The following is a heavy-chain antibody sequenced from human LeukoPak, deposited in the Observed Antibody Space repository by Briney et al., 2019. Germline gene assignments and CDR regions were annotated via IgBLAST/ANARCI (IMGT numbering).Heavy chain of an antibody. V-gene: IGHV3-74*01. J-gene: IGHJ4*02. Sequence: PGGSLRLSCAASGFTFNSYWMHWVRQVPGKGLVWVSLIDSDGSTTTYADSVKGRFSISRDSAKNTLYLQMNSLRVEDTAVYYCARDTLAVAGDLDYWGQGTLVTVSS. CDR1: GFTFNSYW. CDR2: IDSDGSTT. CDR3: ARDTLAVAGDLDY. D-gene: IGHD6-19*01.